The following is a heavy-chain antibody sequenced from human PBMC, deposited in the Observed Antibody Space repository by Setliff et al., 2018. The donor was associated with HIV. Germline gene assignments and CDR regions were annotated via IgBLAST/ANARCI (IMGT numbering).Heavy chain of an antibody. Sequence: SETLSLTCTVSGGSISNSRYYWSWIRQPPGKGLEWIGSIYYSGSTYYNPSLKSRVTISVDTSKKQFSLKLTSVTAADAAIYYCVASSSWSCRLNYWGQGTLVTVSS. CDR1: GGSISNSRYY. CDR2: IYYSGST. V-gene: IGHV4-39*01. CDR3: VASSSWSCRLNY. D-gene: IGHD2-2*01. J-gene: IGHJ4*02.